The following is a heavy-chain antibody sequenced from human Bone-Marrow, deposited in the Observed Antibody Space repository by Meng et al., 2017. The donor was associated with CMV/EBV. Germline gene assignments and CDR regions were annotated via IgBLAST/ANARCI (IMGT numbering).Heavy chain of an antibody. CDR3: ATTGTTGYYGMDV. D-gene: IGHD1-7*01. CDR1: GYSFTSYW. Sequence: KVSCKGSGYSFTSYWIGWVRQMPGKGLEWMGILYPGDSDTRYSPSLQGQVTISADKSIRTAYLQWRSLKPSDTAMYYCATTGTTGYYGMDVWGQGTTVTVSS. J-gene: IGHJ6*02. CDR2: LYPGDSDT. V-gene: IGHV5-51*01.